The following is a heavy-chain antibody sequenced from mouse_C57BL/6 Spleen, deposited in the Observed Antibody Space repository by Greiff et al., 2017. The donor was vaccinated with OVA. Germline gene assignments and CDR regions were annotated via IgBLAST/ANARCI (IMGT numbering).Heavy chain of an antibody. CDR3: ARSYDEYFDV. J-gene: IGHJ1*03. Sequence: QVQLQQSGAELVRPGTSVKVSCKASGYAFTNYLIEWVKQRPGQGLEWIGVINPGSGGTNYNEKFKGKATLTADKSSSTAYMQLSSLTSEDSAVYFCARSYDEYFDVWGTGTTVTVSS. CDR2: INPGSGGT. CDR1: GYAFTNYL. V-gene: IGHV1-54*01. D-gene: IGHD1-1*01.